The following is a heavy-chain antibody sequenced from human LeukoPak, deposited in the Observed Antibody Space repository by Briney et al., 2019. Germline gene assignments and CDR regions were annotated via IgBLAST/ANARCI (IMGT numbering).Heavy chain of an antibody. V-gene: IGHV4-4*07. CDR2: IYTSGST. J-gene: IGHJ4*02. CDR1: GGSISSYY. Sequence: SETLSLTCIVSGGSISSYYWTWIRQPAGKGLEWIGRIYTSGSTNWNPSLKSRVTMSVDTSKNQFSLKLSSVTAADTAVYYCARMSGSTRSRNGYFDYWGQGTLVTVSS. CDR3: ARMSGSTRSRNGYFDY. D-gene: IGHD2-2*01.